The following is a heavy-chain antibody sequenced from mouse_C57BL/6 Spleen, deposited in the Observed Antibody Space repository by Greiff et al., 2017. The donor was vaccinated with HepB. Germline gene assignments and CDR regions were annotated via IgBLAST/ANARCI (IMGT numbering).Heavy chain of an antibody. CDR3: ARGYGSSYVFAY. J-gene: IGHJ3*01. CDR1: GYSITSGYY. V-gene: IGHV3-6*01. D-gene: IGHD1-1*01. Sequence: DVQLQESGPGLVKPSQSLSLTCSVTGYSITSGYYWNWIRQFPGNKLEWMGYISYDGSNNYNPYLKNRISITRDTSKNQFFLKLNSVTTEDTATYYCARGYGSSYVFAYWGQGTLVTVSA. CDR2: ISYDGSN.